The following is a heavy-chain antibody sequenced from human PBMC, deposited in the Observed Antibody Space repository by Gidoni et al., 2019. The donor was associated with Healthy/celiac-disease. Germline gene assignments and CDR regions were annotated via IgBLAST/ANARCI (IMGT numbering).Heavy chain of an antibody. V-gene: IGHV4-34*01. Sequence: VQLQQWGAGLLKPSETLSLTCAADGGSFSGYYWRWIRQPPGKGLEWIAEINHSGSTNYNPSLKSRVTISVDTSKNQFSLKLSSVTAEDTAVYYCARGPRITMIVVAYFNDAFDIWGQGTMVTVSS. D-gene: IGHD3-22*01. CDR1: GGSFSGYY. CDR3: ARGPRITMIVVAYFNDAFDI. CDR2: INHSGST. J-gene: IGHJ3*02.